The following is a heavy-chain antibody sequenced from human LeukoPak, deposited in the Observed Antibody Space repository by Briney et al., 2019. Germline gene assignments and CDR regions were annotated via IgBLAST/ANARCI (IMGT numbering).Heavy chain of an antibody. Sequence: ASVKVSCKASGYSFTFFAMHWVRQAPGQRLEWMGWINAGNGNTKYSQKFQDRVSITRDTSASTAYMDLSSLRSEDTAVYYCVRVPSWGLSGYSYYFDYWGQGALVTVSS. CDR1: GYSFTFFA. CDR3: VRVPSWGLSGYSYYFDY. J-gene: IGHJ4*02. CDR2: INAGNGNT. D-gene: IGHD3-22*01. V-gene: IGHV1-3*01.